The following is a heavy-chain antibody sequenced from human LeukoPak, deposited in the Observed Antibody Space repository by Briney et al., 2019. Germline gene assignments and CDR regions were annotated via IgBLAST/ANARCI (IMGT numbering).Heavy chain of an antibody. CDR3: ARDGGGAAARPGYYFYMDV. V-gene: IGHV3-66*01. D-gene: IGHD6-13*01. CDR1: GFTVSSNY. J-gene: IGHJ6*03. Sequence: GGSLRLSCAASGFTVSSNYMSWVRQAPGKGLEWVSVIYTGGSTYYADSVKGRFTISRDNAKNSLYLQMNSLRAEDTAVYYCARDGGGAAARPGYYFYMDVWGKGTTVTVSS. CDR2: IYTGGST.